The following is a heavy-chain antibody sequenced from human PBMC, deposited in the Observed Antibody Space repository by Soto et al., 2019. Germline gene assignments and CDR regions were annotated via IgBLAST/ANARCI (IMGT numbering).Heavy chain of an antibody. V-gene: IGHV3-21*01. CDR2: ISSSSSYI. D-gene: IGHD3-10*01. Sequence: GGSLRLSCAASGFTFSTYSMNWVRQAPGKGLEWVSSISSSSSYIYYADSVKGRFTISRDNAKNSLYLQMNSLRAEDTAVYYCARDRGTMVRGVHYYFDYWGQGTLVTVSS. CDR3: ARDRGTMVRGVHYYFDY. CDR1: GFTFSTYS. J-gene: IGHJ4*02.